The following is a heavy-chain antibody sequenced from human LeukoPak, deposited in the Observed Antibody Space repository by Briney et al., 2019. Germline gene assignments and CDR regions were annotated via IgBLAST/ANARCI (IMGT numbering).Heavy chain of an antibody. CDR2: IYHSGST. Sequence: PSETLSLTCTVSGGSISSGGYYWSWIRQPPGKGLEWIGYIYHSGSTYYNPSLKSRVTISVDRSKNQFSLKLSSVTAADTAVYYCARVSTTEYYFDYWGQGTLVTVSS. J-gene: IGHJ4*02. CDR3: ARVSTTEYYFDY. V-gene: IGHV4-30-2*01. D-gene: IGHD4-17*01. CDR1: GGSISSGGYY.